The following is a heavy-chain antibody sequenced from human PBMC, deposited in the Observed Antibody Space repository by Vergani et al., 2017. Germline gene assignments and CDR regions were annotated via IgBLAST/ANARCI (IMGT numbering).Heavy chain of an antibody. CDR2: INHSGST. J-gene: IGHJ4*02. V-gene: IGHV4-34*01. D-gene: IGHD2-21*01. CDR3: ASTLYCGGDCSYYFDY. CDR1: GGSFSGYY. Sequence: QVQLQQWGAGLLKPSETLSLTCAVYGGSFSGYYWSWIRQPPGKGLEWIGEINHSGSTNYNPSLKSRVTISVDTAKNQFSLKLSSVTAADTAVYYCASTLYCGGDCSYYFDYWGQGTLVTVSS.